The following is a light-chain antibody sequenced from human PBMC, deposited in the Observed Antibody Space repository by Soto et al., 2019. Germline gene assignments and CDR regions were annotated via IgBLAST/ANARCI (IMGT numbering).Light chain of an antibody. CDR3: QQSYGTPLT. CDR1: QSIRKY. V-gene: IGKV1-39*01. Sequence: DMEMTQSPSSLSASVGDRVTITCRASQSIRKYLNWYQHKPGKVPKLLIYAASSLQCGVPTRFSGSRSGTDFTLTISRLQPEDFATYYCQQSYGTPLTFGGGTKIEIK. CDR2: AAS. J-gene: IGKJ4*01.